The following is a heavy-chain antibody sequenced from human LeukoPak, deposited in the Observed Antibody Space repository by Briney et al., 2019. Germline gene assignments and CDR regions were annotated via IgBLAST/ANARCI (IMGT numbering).Heavy chain of an antibody. D-gene: IGHD3-10*01. CDR2: ISGSGHNT. CDR1: GFTFSSYA. CDR3: AKWREGTMVYFDY. J-gene: IGHJ4*02. Sequence: PGESLRLSCAASGFTFSSYAMTWVRQAPGKGLEWVSAISGSGHNTYYADSVKGRFTISRDNSKNTVYLQMNSLRVEDTALYYCAKWREGTMVYFDYWGQGTLVTVSS. V-gene: IGHV3-23*01.